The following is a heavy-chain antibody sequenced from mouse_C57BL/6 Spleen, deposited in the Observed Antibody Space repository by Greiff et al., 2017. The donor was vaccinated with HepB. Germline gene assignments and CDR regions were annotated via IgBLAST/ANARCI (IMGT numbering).Heavy chain of an antibody. CDR3: ARSSTGARFAY. D-gene: IGHD4-1*02. J-gene: IGHJ3*01. V-gene: IGHV7-3*01. Sequence: EVHLVESGGGLVQPGGSLSLSCAASGFTFTDYYMSWVRQPPGKALEWLGFIRNKANGYTTEYSASVKGRFTISRDNSQSILYLQMNALRAEDSATYYYARSSTGARFAYWGQGTLVTVSA. CDR1: GFTFTDYY. CDR2: IRNKANGYTT.